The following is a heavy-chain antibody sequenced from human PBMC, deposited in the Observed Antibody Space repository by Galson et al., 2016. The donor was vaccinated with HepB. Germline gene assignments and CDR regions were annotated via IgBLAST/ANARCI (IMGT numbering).Heavy chain of an antibody. V-gene: IGHV2-70*13. J-gene: IGHJ4*02. CDR3: ARGYYYDSRGYYPLDY. CDR1: GFSLSTSGTC. Sequence: PALVKPTQTLTLTCTFSGFSLSTSGTCVGWIRQPPGKALEWLAVIDWDDAKYSTTSLRSRLTISKDTYKNQVVLTMTNMDPVDTATYYCARGYYYDSRGYYPLDYWGQGTLVTVSS. CDR2: IDWDDAK. D-gene: IGHD3-22*01.